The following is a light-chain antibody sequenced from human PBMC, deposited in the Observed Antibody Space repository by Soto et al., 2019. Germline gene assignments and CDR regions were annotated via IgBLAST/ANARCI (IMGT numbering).Light chain of an antibody. CDR3: QSYDTSLRKV. V-gene: IGLV2-14*01. CDR1: TSDLGHYNY. Sequence: QSALTQPASVSGSPGQSITISCTGTTSDLGHYNYVSWYQKHPGTAPRLMIYEVTNRPSGVSNRFSGSKSGNTASLTISGLQAEDEADYYCQSYDTSLRKVFGTGTKVTVL. J-gene: IGLJ1*01. CDR2: EVT.